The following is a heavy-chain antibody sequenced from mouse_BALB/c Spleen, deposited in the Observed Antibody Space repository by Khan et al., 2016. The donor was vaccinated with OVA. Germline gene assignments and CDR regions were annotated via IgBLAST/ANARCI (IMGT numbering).Heavy chain of an antibody. CDR3: ARDVKYYFDY. Sequence: EVQLVESGGGLVQPGGSRKLSCAASGFTFSSVGMHWVRQAPEKGLEWVAYISSGSSTIYYAATVKGRFTISRDTPKNTLFLQMTSLTSEDTAMYYCARDVKYYFDYWGQGTTLTVSS. CDR2: ISSGSSTI. CDR1: GFTFSSVG. J-gene: IGHJ2*01. V-gene: IGHV5-17*02.